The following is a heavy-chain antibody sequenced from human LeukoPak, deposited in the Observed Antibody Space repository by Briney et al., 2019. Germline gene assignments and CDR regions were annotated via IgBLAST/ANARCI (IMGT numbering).Heavy chain of an antibody. Sequence: GGSLRLSCAASGFTFSSYSMNWVRQAPGKGLEWVSSISSSSSYIYYADSVKGRFTISRDNAKNSLYLQMNSLRAEDTAVYYCARDRRHYYDFWSGYHQWFDPWGQGTLVTVSS. CDR1: GFTFSSYS. V-gene: IGHV3-21*01. J-gene: IGHJ5*02. CDR3: ARDRRHYYDFWSGYHQWFDP. D-gene: IGHD3-3*01. CDR2: ISSSSSYI.